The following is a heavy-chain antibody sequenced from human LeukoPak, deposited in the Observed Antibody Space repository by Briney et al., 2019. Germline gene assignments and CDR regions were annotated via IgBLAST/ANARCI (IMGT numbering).Heavy chain of an antibody. CDR1: GGTTDDYG. D-gene: IGHD6-19*01. V-gene: IGHV3-20*04. CDR3: AILPQWLGRAFFDY. Sequence: GGSLRLSCAASGGTTDDYGMSWVRQAPGKGLEWVSGINWDGTNTYYAESVKGRFTISRDNAKNSLYLQMNSLRAEDTAVYYCAILPQWLGRAFFDYWGQGTLVTVSS. CDR2: INWDGTNT. J-gene: IGHJ4*02.